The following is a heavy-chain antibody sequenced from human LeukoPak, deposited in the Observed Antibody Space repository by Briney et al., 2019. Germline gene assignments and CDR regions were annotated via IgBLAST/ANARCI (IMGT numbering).Heavy chain of an antibody. J-gene: IGHJ5*02. CDR1: GGSFSGYY. Sequence: SETLSLTCAVYGGSFSGYYWSWIRPPPGKGLEWIGEINHSGSTNYNPSLKSRVTISVDTSKNQFSLKLSSVTAADTAVYYCAREGSSLAWFDPWGQGTLVTVSS. CDR2: INHSGST. D-gene: IGHD6-13*01. CDR3: AREGSSLAWFDP. V-gene: IGHV4-34*01.